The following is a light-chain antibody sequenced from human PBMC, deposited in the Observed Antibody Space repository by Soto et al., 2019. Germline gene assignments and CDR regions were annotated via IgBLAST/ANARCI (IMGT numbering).Light chain of an antibody. Sequence: EIVLTQSPGTLSLSPGERATLSFRASQSVSSSYLAWYQQKPGQAPRLLIYGASSRATGIPDRFSGSGSGTDFTLTIIRLEPEDFAVYYCQQYGSSQWTFGQGTKVDIK. CDR1: QSVSSSY. J-gene: IGKJ1*01. CDR3: QQYGSSQWT. V-gene: IGKV3-20*01. CDR2: GAS.